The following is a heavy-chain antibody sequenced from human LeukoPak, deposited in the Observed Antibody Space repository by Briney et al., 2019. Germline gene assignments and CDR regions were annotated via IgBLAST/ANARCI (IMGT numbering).Heavy chain of an antibody. CDR1: GFTFNDYG. J-gene: IGHJ4*02. CDR2: ISDTGIST. CDR3: VKGDNSILTSYYNSFDY. Sequence: GGSLRLSCAASGFTFNDYGMSWVRQAPGKGLEWVSTISDTGISTYYADSVKGRFTISRDNSRDTLYLQMNSLRAEDTALYYCVKGDNSILTSYYNSFDYWGQGTLVTVSS. V-gene: IGHV3-23*01. D-gene: IGHD3-9*01.